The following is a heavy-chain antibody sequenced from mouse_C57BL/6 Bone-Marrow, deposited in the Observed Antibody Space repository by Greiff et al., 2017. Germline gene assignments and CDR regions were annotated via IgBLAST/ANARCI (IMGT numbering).Heavy chain of an antibody. Sequence: QVQLQQPGAELVKPGASVKMSCKASGYTFTSYWITWVKQRPGQGLEWIGDIYPGSGSTNYNEKFKSKATLTVDTSSSTAYMQLSNLTSEDSAVYYRARPYYINFWYFDVWGTRTTVTVCS. CDR3: ARPYYINFWYFDV. D-gene: IGHD2-5*01. CDR1: GYTFTSYW. J-gene: IGHJ1*03. V-gene: IGHV1-55*01. CDR2: IYPGSGST.